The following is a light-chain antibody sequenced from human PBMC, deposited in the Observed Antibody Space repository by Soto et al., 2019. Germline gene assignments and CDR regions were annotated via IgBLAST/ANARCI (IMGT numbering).Light chain of an antibody. CDR2: GAS. Sequence: EVVWAQLPGTLSLSPRDRATLSCRASQSVSSSYLAWYQQQPGQAPRLLIYGASSRATGIPDRFSGSGSGTDFSLPTGDLEPDDSAVYYRHLKTFGQGTKV. J-gene: IGKJ1*01. V-gene: IGKV3-20*01. CDR1: QSVSSSY. CDR3: HLKT.